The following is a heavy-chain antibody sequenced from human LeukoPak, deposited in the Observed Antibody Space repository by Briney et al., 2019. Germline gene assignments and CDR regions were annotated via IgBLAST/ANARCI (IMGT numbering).Heavy chain of an antibody. CDR3: TREGTYGYYYFDDY. J-gene: IGHJ4*02. V-gene: IGHV3-49*03. CDR2: IRSKAYGGTT. D-gene: IGHD3-22*01. Sequence: GGSLRLSCTTSGFTFGDYAMSWFRQAPGKGLEWVGFIRSKAYGGTTEYAASVKGRFTISRDDSKSIAYLQMNNLKTEDTAVYYCTREGTYGYYYFDDYWGQGTLVTVSS. CDR1: GFTFGDYA.